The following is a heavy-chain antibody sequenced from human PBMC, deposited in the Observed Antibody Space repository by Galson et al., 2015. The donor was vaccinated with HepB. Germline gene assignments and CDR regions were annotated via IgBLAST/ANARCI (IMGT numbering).Heavy chain of an antibody. Sequence: SVKVSCKASGYTFTGYYIHWVRQAPGQGLEWMGWINPNSGGTNYAQKFQGRVTMTRDTSINTAYMELSRLRSDDTAVYYCAGYSGYDSPLYYYYYYYMDVWGKGTTVTVSS. CDR2: INPNSGGT. D-gene: IGHD5-12*01. V-gene: IGHV1-2*02. J-gene: IGHJ6*03. CDR3: AGYSGYDSPLYYYYYYYMDV. CDR1: GYTFTGYY.